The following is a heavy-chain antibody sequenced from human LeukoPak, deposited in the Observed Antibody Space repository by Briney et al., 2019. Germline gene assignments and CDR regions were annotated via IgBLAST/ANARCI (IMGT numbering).Heavy chain of an antibody. J-gene: IGHJ4*02. CDR2: ISGSGSHT. CDR3: ARVGSTVAAGTPDY. CDR1: GFTFSDYY. Sequence: GGSLRLSCAASGFTFSDYYMSWIRQAPGKGLEWLSYISGSGSHTIYADSVRGRFTISRDNAKNSLSLQVNSLRADDTAVYYCARVGSTVAAGTPDYWGQGTLVTVSS. V-gene: IGHV3-11*06. D-gene: IGHD6-13*01.